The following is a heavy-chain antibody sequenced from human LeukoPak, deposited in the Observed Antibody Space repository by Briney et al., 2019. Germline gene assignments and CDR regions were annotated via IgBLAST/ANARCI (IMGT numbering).Heavy chain of an antibody. Sequence: GGSLRLSCAASGFDLTRHAMSWVRQTPGKGLEWVSDIRSDSFTTTYADSVKGRFTISRDNSKKTLYLQMNSLRVEDTAVYYCAKDLVLPAYQPFDSWGQGTLVTVSP. CDR1: GFDLTRHA. J-gene: IGHJ4*02. CDR2: IRSDSFTT. D-gene: IGHD3-9*01. V-gene: IGHV3-23*01. CDR3: AKDLVLPAYQPFDS.